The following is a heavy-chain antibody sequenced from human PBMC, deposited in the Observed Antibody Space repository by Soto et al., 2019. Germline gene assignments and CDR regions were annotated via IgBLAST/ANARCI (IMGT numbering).Heavy chain of an antibody. CDR1: GFTFSSYS. CDR3: ARVSYYDSSGPWY. V-gene: IGHV3-48*02. Sequence: EVQLVESGGGLVQPGWSLRLSCAASGFTFSSYSMNWVRQAPGRGLEWVSYISSSSRTIYYADSVKGRFTISRDNAEYSLYQQMNSLSDGDTAVYYCARVSYYDSSGPWYWREGTLVTVSS. J-gene: IGHJ4*02. D-gene: IGHD3-22*01. CDR2: ISSSSRTI.